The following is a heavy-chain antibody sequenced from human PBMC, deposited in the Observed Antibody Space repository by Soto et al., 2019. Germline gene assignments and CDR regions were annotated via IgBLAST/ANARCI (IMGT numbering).Heavy chain of an antibody. Sequence: QVQLLPSGAEVKKPGASMKVSCKASGYTFSNYYIQWMRQAPGQGLEWMGWIYSNSGGTNYAQKFHGRGTMTRDPSINPAYMEMSGLPSDDTAVYYCARGIGATAIDYWGQGTLVTVSS. V-gene: IGHV1-2*02. CDR1: GYTFSNYY. J-gene: IGHJ4*02. CDR3: ARGIGATAIDY. D-gene: IGHD5-12*01. CDR2: IYSNSGGT.